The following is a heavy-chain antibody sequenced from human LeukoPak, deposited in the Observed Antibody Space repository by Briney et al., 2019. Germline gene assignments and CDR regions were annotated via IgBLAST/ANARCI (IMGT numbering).Heavy chain of an antibody. CDR1: GGSISSYY. CDR3: AGGGDSGGYYYPMFDY. D-gene: IGHD3-22*01. Sequence: SETLSLACTVSGGSISSYYWSWIRQPPGKGLEWIGYIYYSGSTNYNPSLKSRVTISVDTSKNQFSLKLNSVTAADTAVYYCAGGGDSGGYYYPMFDYWGQGTLVTVSS. J-gene: IGHJ4*02. V-gene: IGHV4-59*01. CDR2: IYYSGST.